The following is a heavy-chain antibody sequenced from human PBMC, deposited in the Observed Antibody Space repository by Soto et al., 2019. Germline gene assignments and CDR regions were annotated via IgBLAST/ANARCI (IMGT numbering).Heavy chain of an antibody. CDR3: ARADSAVAGTRAVRYFDY. V-gene: IGHV4-39*07. Sequence: SETLSLTCTVSGGSISSSSYYWGWVRQPPGKGLEWIGSIYYSGSTYYNPSLKSRVTISVDTSKNQFSLKLSSVTAADTAVYYCARADSAVAGTRAVRYFDYWGQGTLVTVSS. CDR2: IYYSGST. D-gene: IGHD6-19*01. CDR1: GGSISSSSYY. J-gene: IGHJ4*02.